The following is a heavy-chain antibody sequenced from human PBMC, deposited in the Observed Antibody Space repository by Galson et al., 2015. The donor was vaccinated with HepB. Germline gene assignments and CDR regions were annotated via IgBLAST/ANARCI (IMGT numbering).Heavy chain of an antibody. CDR3: ARDPRDYYDIMLWTPGAFDI. V-gene: IGHV3-30-3*01. CDR1: GFTFSSYA. Sequence: SLRLSCAASGFTFSSYAMDWVRQAPGKGLEWVAVISYDESNKYYADSVKGRFTISRDNSKNTLYLQMNSLRAEDTAVYYCARDPRDYYDIMLWTPGAFDIWGQGTMVTVSS. CDR2: ISYDESNK. J-gene: IGHJ3*02. D-gene: IGHD3-22*01.